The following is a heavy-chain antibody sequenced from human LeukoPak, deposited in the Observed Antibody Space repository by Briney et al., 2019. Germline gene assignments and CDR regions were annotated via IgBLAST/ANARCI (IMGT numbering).Heavy chain of an antibody. J-gene: IGHJ2*01. CDR1: GGSISTYY. CDR3: ARRSSGNWYFDL. D-gene: IGHD1-14*01. CDR2: IYYSGST. V-gene: IGHV4-59*08. Sequence: PSETLSLTCTVSGGSISTYYWSWIRQPPGKGLEWIGYIYYSGSTNYNPSLNSRVTISVDTSKNQSSLRLSSVTAADTAVYYCARRSSGNWYFDLWGRGTLVTVSS.